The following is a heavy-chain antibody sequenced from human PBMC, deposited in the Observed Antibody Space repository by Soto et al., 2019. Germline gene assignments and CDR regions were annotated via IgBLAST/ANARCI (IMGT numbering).Heavy chain of an antibody. CDR2: ISGYNGNT. J-gene: IGHJ4*02. CDR3: ARDRRRIAVAGLFDY. CDR1: GYTFNSYG. D-gene: IGHD6-19*01. Sequence: ASVKVCCKASGYTFNSYGISWVRQAPGQGLEWMGWISGYNGNTNYAQKVQGRVTMTTDASTSTAYMELRSLRSDDTAVYYCARDRRRIAVAGLFDYWGQGTLVTVSS. V-gene: IGHV1-18*04.